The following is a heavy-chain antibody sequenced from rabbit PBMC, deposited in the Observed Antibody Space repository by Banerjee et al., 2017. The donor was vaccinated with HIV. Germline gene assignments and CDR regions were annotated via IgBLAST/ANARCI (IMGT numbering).Heavy chain of an antibody. CDR1: GFDFSSYY. V-gene: IGHV1S40*01. CDR3: ARVGDYYYTYGYSGAAYGAFNL. Sequence: QSLEESGGDLVKPGGFLKLSCKASGFDFSSYYMNWVRQAPGKGLEWIGYIDPVFDTTYYASWVNGRFTISKTSSTTVTLQMTSLTAADTATYFCARVGDYYYTYGYSGAAYGAFNLWGPGTLVTVS. CDR2: IDPVFDTT. J-gene: IGHJ4*01. D-gene: IGHD6-1*01.